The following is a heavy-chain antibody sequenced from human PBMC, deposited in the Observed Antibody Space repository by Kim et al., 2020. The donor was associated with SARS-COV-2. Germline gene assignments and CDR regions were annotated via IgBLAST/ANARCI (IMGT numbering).Heavy chain of an antibody. CDR3: ARLPQLGSYYYYGMDV. D-gene: IGHD6-13*01. V-gene: IGHV1-18*01. Sequence: KLQGRVTMTTDTSTSTAYMELRSLRSDDTAVYYCARLPQLGSYYYYGMDVWGQGTTVTVSS. J-gene: IGHJ6*02.